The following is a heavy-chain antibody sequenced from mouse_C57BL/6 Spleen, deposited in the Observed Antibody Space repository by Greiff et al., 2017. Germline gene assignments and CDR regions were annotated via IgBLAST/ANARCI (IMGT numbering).Heavy chain of an antibody. CDR3: ASDYVYAY. D-gene: IGHD2-4*01. Sequence: QVQLKESGAELAKPGASVKLSCKASGYTFTSYWMHWVKQRPGQGLEWIGYINPSSGYTKYNQKFKDKATLTSDTSSSTAYMQLSSLTYEDSAVYYCASDYVYAYWGKGTLVTVSA. CDR1: GYTFTSYW. CDR2: INPSSGYT. J-gene: IGHJ3*01. V-gene: IGHV1-7*01.